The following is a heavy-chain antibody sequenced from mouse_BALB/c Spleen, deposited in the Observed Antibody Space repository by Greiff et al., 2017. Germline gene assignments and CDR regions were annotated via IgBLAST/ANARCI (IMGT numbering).Heavy chain of an antibody. Sequence: VQLQQSGAELVRPGTSVTLSCKASGYTFTSYWINWVKQRPGQGLEWIGNIYPSDSYTNYNQKFKGKATLTVDRSSSTAYMQLSSPTSEDSAVYYCTRCYGSSYWDFEVWGAGTTVTVSS. V-gene: IGHV1-59*01. D-gene: IGHD1-1*01. J-gene: IGHJ1*01. CDR1: GYTFTSYW. CDR3: TRCYGSSYWDFEV. CDR2: IYPSDSYT.